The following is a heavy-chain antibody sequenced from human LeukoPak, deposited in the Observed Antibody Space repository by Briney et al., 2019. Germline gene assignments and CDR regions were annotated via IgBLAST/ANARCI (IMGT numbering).Heavy chain of an antibody. CDR1: GGTFSSYA. Sequence: ASVKVSCKASGGTFSSYAISWVRQAPGQGLEWMGWISTYNGNTNYVQRLQGRVTMTTDTPTNTVHMEQRSLRSDDAAVYYCARVGYTSGCDHWGQGTLVTVSS. CDR2: ISTYNGNT. J-gene: IGHJ4*02. D-gene: IGHD3-3*01. CDR3: ARVGYTSGCDH. V-gene: IGHV1-18*01.